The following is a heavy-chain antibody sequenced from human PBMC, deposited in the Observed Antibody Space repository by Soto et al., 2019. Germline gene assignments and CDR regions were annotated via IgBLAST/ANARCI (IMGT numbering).Heavy chain of an antibody. CDR1: GFTFSSYA. D-gene: IGHD5-12*01. Sequence: GSLRLSCAASGFTFSSYAISWVRQAPGKGLEWVSSISGSGGSTYYADSVKGRFTISRDNSKNTLYLQMNSLRAEDTAVYYCAKGAPMGWLQQTPFDYWGQGTLVTVSS. CDR3: AKGAPMGWLQQTPFDY. V-gene: IGHV3-23*01. CDR2: ISGSGGST. J-gene: IGHJ4*02.